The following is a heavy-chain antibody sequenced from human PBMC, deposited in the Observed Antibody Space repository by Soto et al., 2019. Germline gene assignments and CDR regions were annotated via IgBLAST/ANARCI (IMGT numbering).Heavy chain of an antibody. V-gene: IGHV5-51*01. CDR3: AGQTIPRGYGMDV. J-gene: IGHJ6*02. CDR2: IYPGDSDT. CDR1: GYSFTSYW. Sequence: DVQLVQSGAEVKRSGESLKISCKGFGYSFTSYWIGWVRQMPGKGLEWMGIIYPGDSDTRYSPSFQGQVTISADKSISTAYLQWSSLKASDTAVYYCAGQTIPRGYGMDVWGQGTTVTVSS. D-gene: IGHD2-2*02.